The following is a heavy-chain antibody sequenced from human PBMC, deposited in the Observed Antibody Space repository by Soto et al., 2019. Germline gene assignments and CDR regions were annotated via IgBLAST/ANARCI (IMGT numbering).Heavy chain of an antibody. CDR3: GKERRGSGWSVCNF. CDR1: GFTFRDYA. Sequence: LRLPCAASGFTFRDYAMNWVRQAPGKGLEWVADISGNGNSARHADSVKGRFTISRDNSQNTLYLHMNSLRVDDTAIYYCGKERRGSGWSVCNFWGQGTLVTVSS. CDR2: ISGNGNSA. V-gene: IGHV3-23*01. J-gene: IGHJ4*02. D-gene: IGHD6-19*01.